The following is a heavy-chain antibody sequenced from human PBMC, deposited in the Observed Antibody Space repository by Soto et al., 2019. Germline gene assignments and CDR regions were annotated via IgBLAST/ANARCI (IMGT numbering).Heavy chain of an antibody. CDR3: ARDAHGMDV. CDR1: GFTFSSYS. CDR2: IWYDGSNK. J-gene: IGHJ6*02. Sequence: GGSLRLSCAASGFTFSSYSMNWVRQAPGKGLEWVAVIWYDGSNKYYADSVKGRFTISRDNSKNMLYLQMNSLRAEDTAVYYCARDAHGMDVWGQGTTVTVSS. V-gene: IGHV3-33*08.